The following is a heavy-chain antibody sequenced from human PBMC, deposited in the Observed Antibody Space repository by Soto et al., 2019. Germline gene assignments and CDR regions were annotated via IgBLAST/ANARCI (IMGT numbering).Heavy chain of an antibody. Sequence: QVHLVASGGGVVQPGRSLRLSCAASGFIFSDYGVHWVRQAPGKGLEWVAAISSDGSSQFYGESMKGRFAVSRDNSKNTAYLQVISMSPEDAAVYYCAKGKPGVSGLTSPTFDSWGQGTLVTVSS. CDR2: ISSDGSSQ. J-gene: IGHJ4*02. V-gene: IGHV3-30*18. D-gene: IGHD1-1*01. CDR3: AKGKPGVSGLTSPTFDS. CDR1: GFIFSDYG.